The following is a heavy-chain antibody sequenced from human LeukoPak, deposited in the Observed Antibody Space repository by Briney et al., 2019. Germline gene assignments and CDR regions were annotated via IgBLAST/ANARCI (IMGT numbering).Heavy chain of an antibody. CDR1: GGSISSYY. CDR3: ARAGYSSGWYPY. Sequence: APETLSLTCTVSGGSISSYYWSWIRQPPGKGLEWIGNIYYSGSTNYNPSLKSRVTISVDTSKNQFSLNLSSVTAADTAVYYCARAGYSSGWYPYWGQGTLVTVSS. CDR2: IYYSGST. J-gene: IGHJ4*02. D-gene: IGHD6-19*01. V-gene: IGHV4-59*01.